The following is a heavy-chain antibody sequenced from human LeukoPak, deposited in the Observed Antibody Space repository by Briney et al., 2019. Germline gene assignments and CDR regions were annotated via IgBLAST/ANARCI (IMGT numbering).Heavy chain of an antibody. D-gene: IGHD5-18*01. CDR1: GYSFTSYW. CDR2: IYPGDSDT. CDR3: ARGSYSYGWGLDC. Sequence: GESLKISCKGCGYSFTSYWIGWVRQMPGKGLEGMGIIYPGDSDTRYSPSFQGQVTISADKSISTAYLQWSSLKASDTAMYYCARGSYSYGWGLDCWGQGTLVTVSS. J-gene: IGHJ4*02. V-gene: IGHV5-51*01.